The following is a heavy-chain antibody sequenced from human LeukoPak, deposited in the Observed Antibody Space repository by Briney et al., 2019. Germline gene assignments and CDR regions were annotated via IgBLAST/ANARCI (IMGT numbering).Heavy chain of an antibody. Sequence: GGSLRLSCAAPGFTFSSYAMSWVRQAPGKGPEWVANINLGGSASSYVDSVKGRCTISRDNARNSLYLQMNSLRVDDTAVYYCAAWGLHNYWGQGTLVTVSS. V-gene: IGHV3-7*01. CDR2: INLGGSAS. D-gene: IGHD7-27*01. CDR1: GFTFSSYA. J-gene: IGHJ4*02. CDR3: AAWGLHNY.